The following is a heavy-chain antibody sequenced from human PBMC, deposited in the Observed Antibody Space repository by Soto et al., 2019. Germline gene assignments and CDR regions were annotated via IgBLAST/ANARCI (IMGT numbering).Heavy chain of an antibody. D-gene: IGHD6-13*01. CDR1: GFTFSSYA. J-gene: IGHJ4*02. V-gene: IGHV3-23*01. CDR2: ISGSGGST. Sequence: GGSLRLSCAASGFTFSSYAMSWVRQAPGKGLEWVSAISGSGGSTYYADSVKGRFTISRDNSKNTLYLQMNSLRAEDAAVYYCAKDYSSSWYFDYWGQGTLGTVSS. CDR3: AKDYSSSWYFDY.